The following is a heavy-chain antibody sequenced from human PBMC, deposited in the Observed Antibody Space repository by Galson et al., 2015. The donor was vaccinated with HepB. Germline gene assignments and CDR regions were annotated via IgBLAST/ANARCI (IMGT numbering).Heavy chain of an antibody. CDR2: IGSTGSTK. D-gene: IGHD3-10*01. V-gene: IGHV3-11*01. CDR3: AREGSLIRGRTNINYFYS. Sequence: SLRLSCAVSGFSFSNHYMSWIRQAPGKGLEWVAYIGSTGSTKNYADSVKGRFTISRDNANNSLYLQMNSLRDEDTAIYFCAREGSLIRGRTNINYFYSWGQGILVTVSS. CDR1: GFSFSNHY. J-gene: IGHJ5*01.